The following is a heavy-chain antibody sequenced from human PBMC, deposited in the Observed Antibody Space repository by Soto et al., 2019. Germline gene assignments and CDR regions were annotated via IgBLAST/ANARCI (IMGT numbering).Heavy chain of an antibody. V-gene: IGHV3-15*07. D-gene: IGHD3-22*01. J-gene: IGHJ4*02. CDR3: AADLRDSSGSLIYYFDS. CDR1: GFTFSDGC. CDR2: IKSKTNGGTT. Sequence: GGSLRLSCAASGFTFSDGCMNWVRQAPGRGLEWVGRIKSKTNGGTTDYAAPVKGRFTISRDDSKDTLYLQMNSLKTEDTAVYYCAADLRDSSGSLIYYFDSWGQGTLVTVSS.